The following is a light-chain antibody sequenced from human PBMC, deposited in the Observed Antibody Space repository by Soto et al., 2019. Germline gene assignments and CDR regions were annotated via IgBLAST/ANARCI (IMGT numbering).Light chain of an antibody. CDR1: TSNIGNST. CDR2: ANN. CDR3: AAWDDVLSGYV. V-gene: IGLV1-44*01. J-gene: IGLJ1*01. Sequence: QSVLTQPPSVSGTPGQRVTISCSGSTSNIGNSTVNWYQQLPGTAPKLLIYANNQRPSGVPDRFSGSKSGTSASLAISGLQSEDEADYHCAAWDDVLSGYVFGAGTKLTVL.